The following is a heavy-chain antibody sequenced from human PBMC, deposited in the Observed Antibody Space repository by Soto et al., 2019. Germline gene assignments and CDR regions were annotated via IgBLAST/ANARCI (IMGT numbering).Heavy chain of an antibody. V-gene: IGHV3-23*01. J-gene: IGHJ6*03. D-gene: IGHD2-15*01. CDR1: GFTFSSYA. CDR2: ISGSGGST. CDR3: AKGSGYCSGGSCYNLYYYYYMDV. Sequence: GGSLRLSCAASGFTFSSYAMSWVRQAPGKGLEWVSAISGSGGSTYYVDSVKGRFTISRDNSKNTLYLQMNSLRAEDTAVYYCAKGSGYCSGGSCYNLYYYYYMDVWGKGTTVTVSS.